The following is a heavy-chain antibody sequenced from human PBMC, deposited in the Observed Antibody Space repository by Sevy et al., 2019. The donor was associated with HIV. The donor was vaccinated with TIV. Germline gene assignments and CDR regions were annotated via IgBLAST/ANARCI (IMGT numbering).Heavy chain of an antibody. CDR2: IKQDGSQK. V-gene: IGHV3-7*01. CDR3: ARGAYCGGDCHYYFDY. CDR1: GFTFSMYW. Sequence: GGSPRLSCAASGFTFSMYWMSWVRQAPGKGLEWVANIKQDGSQKYYVDSVKGRFTISRDNARTSLYLQMNSLRAEDTAVYYCARGAYCGGDCHYYFDYWGQGTLVTVSS. D-gene: IGHD2-21*02. J-gene: IGHJ4*02.